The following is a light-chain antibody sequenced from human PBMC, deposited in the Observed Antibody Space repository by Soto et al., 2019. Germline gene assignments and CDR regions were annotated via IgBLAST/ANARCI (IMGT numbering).Light chain of an antibody. CDR2: EAS. Sequence: DIQLTQSPSLLSASIGDRVTITCRASHAISTFLAWYQQKPGKAPKLLIYEASTLQSGVPSRFSGSGSGTEFTLPISGLLPEDFAAYHCQQLYTLPFTFGQGTRL. CDR3: QQLYTLPFT. CDR1: HAISTF. J-gene: IGKJ5*01. V-gene: IGKV1-9*01.